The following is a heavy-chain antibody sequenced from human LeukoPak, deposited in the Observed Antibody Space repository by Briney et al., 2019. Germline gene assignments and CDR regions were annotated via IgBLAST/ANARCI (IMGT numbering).Heavy chain of an antibody. V-gene: IGHV3-30*03. CDR3: ATSGWNFDY. Sequence: PGGSLRLSCAASGFTFSTYGMHWVRQAPGKGLEWVAVISYDGGNKYYADSVKGRFTISRDNSKNTLYLQMNSLRAEDTAVYYCATSGWNFDYWGQGTLVTVSS. CDR2: ISYDGGNK. CDR1: GFTFSTYG. D-gene: IGHD6-19*01. J-gene: IGHJ4*02.